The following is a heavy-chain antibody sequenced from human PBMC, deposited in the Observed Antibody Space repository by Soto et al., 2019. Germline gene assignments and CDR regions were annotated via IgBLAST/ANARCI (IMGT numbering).Heavy chain of an antibody. CDR3: AKGDGGYFDH. J-gene: IGHJ4*02. D-gene: IGHD3-16*01. CDR1: GFSFSNYA. Sequence: EVQLLESGGGLVQPGGSLRLSCIASGFSFSNYAMIWVRQAPGKGPEWVSSIEISGRARYYADAVKGRFTISRDDSKNAVYLQMNSLRGEDTAVYFCAKGDGGYFDHWGQGSLVTVSS. CDR2: IEISGRAR. V-gene: IGHV3-23*05.